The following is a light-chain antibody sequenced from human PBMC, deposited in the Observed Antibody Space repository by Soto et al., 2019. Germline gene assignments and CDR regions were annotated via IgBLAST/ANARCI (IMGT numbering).Light chain of an antibody. CDR1: HSINDW. CDR3: QQYHCFW. J-gene: IGKJ1*01. Sequence: DNPLTQSPSSLSASVGDRVTITCRARHSINDWLAWYQQKPGKAPKLLIYDASSLESGVPSRFSGGGSGTEFSLIINGLQPEYFATYYCQQYHCFWFGQATKVEIE. CDR2: DAS. V-gene: IGKV1-5*01.